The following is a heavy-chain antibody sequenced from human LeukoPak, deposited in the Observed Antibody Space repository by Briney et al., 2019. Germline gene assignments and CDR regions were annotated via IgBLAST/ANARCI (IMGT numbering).Heavy chain of an antibody. J-gene: IGHJ4*02. V-gene: IGHV3-21*01. D-gene: IGHD2-21*02. Sequence: GGSLILSCAASGFTFSSYSMNWVRQAPGKGLEWVSSISSSSSYIYYADSVKGRFTISRDNAKNSLYLQMNSLRAEDTAVYYCAVSKSDAPDYWGQGTLVTVSS. CDR1: GFTFSSYS. CDR2: ISSSSSYI. CDR3: AVSKSDAPDY.